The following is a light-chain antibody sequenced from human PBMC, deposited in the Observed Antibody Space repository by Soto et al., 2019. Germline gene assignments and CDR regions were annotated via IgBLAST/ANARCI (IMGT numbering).Light chain of an antibody. Sequence: QSALTQPPSASGSPGQSVTISCTGTSSDIGGYNYVSWYQQHPGKAPKLIIYDVTKRPSGVPDRFSGSKSGNTASLTISGLQVEDEADYYCCSYAGSYFVFGTGTKLTVL. V-gene: IGLV2-11*01. J-gene: IGLJ1*01. CDR2: DVT. CDR3: CSYAGSYFV. CDR1: SSDIGGYNY.